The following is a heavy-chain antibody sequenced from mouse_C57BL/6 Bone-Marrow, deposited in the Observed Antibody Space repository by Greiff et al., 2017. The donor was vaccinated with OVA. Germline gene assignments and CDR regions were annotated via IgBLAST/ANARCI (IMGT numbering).Heavy chain of an antibody. D-gene: IGHD2-2*01. CDR2: IYPGDGDT. CDR3: AGLWLSYWYFDV. J-gene: IGHJ1*03. Sequence: QVQLQQSGPELVKPGASVKISCKASGYAFSSSWMNWVKQRPGKGLEWIGRIYPGDGDTNYNGKFKGKATLTADKSSSTAYMQLSSLTSEDSAVYFCAGLWLSYWYFDVWGTGTTVTVSS. V-gene: IGHV1-82*01. CDR1: GYAFSSSW.